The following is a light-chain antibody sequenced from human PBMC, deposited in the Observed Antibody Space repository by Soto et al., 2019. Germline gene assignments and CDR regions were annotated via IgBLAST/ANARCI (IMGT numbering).Light chain of an antibody. V-gene: IGKV1-9*01. Sequence: IQLTQSPSSLSASVGDRVTITCRASQGISSYLTWYQQKPGKAPQLLIYAPSTLQSGVPSRFSGSGSGTDFTLTISSLPPEEFATYHCPQLNSYPLTFGGGTKVDIK. CDR2: APS. CDR3: PQLNSYPLT. J-gene: IGKJ4*01. CDR1: QGISSY.